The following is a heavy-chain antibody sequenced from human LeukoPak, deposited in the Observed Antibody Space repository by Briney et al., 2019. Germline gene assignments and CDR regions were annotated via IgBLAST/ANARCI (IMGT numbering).Heavy chain of an antibody. CDR2: MNPNSGNT. V-gene: IGHV1-8*01. J-gene: IGHJ6*03. Sequence: ASVKVSCTASGYTFTSYDINWVRQATGQGLEWMGWMNPNSGNTGYAQKFQGRVTMTRNTSISTAYMELSSLRSEDTAVYYCARGNLYDFWSGYYPYYYYMDVWGKGTTVTVSS. D-gene: IGHD3-3*01. CDR3: ARGNLYDFWSGYYPYYYYMDV. CDR1: GYTFTSYD.